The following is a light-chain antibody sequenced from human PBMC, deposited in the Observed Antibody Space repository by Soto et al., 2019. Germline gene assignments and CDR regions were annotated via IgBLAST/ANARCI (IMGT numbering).Light chain of an antibody. CDR2: TND. Sequence: QSVLTQPPSASGTPGQWVTISCSGSSSNIGSNYVYWYQQLPGTAPKLLIYTNDQRPSGVPDRFSGSKSGTSASLAISGLRSEDEADYYCAAWDDSLRGWVFGGGTKLTVL. J-gene: IGLJ3*02. CDR1: SSNIGSNY. V-gene: IGLV1-47*02. CDR3: AAWDDSLRGWV.